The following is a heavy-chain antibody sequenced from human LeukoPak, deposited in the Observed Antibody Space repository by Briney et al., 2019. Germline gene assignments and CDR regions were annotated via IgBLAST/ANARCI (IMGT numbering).Heavy chain of an antibody. Sequence: GGSLRLSCAVSGLTLSNYGMSWVRQAPGKGLEWVGGLSGSGGGTNYADSVEGRFTISRDNPKNTLYLQMNSLRAEDTAVYFCAKRGVVIRVFLVGFHKEAYYFDSWGQGALVTVSS. CDR2: LSGSGGGT. V-gene: IGHV3-23*01. D-gene: IGHD3-10*01. CDR1: GLTLSNYG. J-gene: IGHJ4*02. CDR3: AKRGVVIRVFLVGFHKEAYYFDS.